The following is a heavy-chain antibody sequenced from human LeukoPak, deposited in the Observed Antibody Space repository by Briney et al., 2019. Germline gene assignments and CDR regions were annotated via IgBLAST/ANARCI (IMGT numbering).Heavy chain of an antibody. V-gene: IGHV3-15*01. CDR1: GFTFSKAW. Sequence: GGSLRLSCVASGFTFSKAWMSWVRQAPGKGLEWVGRITSKSDGATTEYAAPVTGRFTISRDDSTNTLYLQMNSLRAEDTAVYYCARDKLVVPAADLNWFDPWGQGTLVTVSS. J-gene: IGHJ5*02. CDR2: ITSKSDGATT. D-gene: IGHD2-2*01. CDR3: ARDKLVVPAADLNWFDP.